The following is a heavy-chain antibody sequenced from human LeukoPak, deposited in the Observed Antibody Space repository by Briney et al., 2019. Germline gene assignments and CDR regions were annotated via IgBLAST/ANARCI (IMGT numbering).Heavy chain of an antibody. D-gene: IGHD6-19*01. CDR3: TRSAGYSSGWYHDY. CDR2: IRSKPYGGTT. V-gene: IGHV3-49*04. Sequence: GGSLRLSCTASGFIFGGYAMSWVRQAPGKGLEWVGFIRSKPYGGTTEYAASVKGRFSISRDDSKSIAYLQMNSLKTEDTAVYSCTRSAGYSSGWYHDYWGQGTLVTVSS. J-gene: IGHJ4*02. CDR1: GFIFGGYA.